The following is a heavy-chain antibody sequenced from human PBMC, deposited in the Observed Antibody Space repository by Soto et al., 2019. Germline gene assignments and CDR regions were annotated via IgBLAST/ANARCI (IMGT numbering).Heavy chain of an antibody. CDR2: IIPIFGTA. CDR3: AMRVXVRGAYSPLYYYYGMDV. Sequence: GASVKVSCKASGGTFSSYAISWVRQAPGQGLEWMGGIIPIFGTANYAQKFQGRVTITADESTSTAYMGLSSLRSEDTAVYYCAMRVXVRGAYSPLYYYYGMDVWGQGTTVTVSS. V-gene: IGHV1-69*13. CDR1: GGTFSSYA. J-gene: IGHJ6*02. D-gene: IGHD3-10*01.